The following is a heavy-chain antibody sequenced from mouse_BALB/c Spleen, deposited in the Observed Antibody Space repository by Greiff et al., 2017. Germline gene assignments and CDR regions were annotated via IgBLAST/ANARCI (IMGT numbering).Heavy chain of an antibody. V-gene: IGHV3-2*02. CDR3: ARRGDGNRPWFAY. CDR2: ISYSGST. D-gene: IGHD2-1*01. Sequence: DVQLQESGPGLVKPSQSLSLTCTVTGYSITSDYAWNWIRQFPGNKLEWMGYISYSGSTSYNPSLKSRISITRDTSKNQFFLQLNSVTTEDTATYYCARRGDGNRPWFAYWGQGTLVTVSA. CDR1: GYSITSDYA. J-gene: IGHJ3*01.